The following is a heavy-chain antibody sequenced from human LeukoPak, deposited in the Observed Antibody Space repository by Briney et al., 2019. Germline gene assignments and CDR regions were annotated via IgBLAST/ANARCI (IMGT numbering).Heavy chain of an antibody. D-gene: IGHD3-22*01. CDR3: AREASKPIVVVIHDAFDI. J-gene: IGHJ3*02. V-gene: IGHV3-30*09. CDR1: GFTFSSYA. CDR2: ISYDGSNK. Sequence: GRSLRLSCAASGFTFSSYAMHWVRQAPGKGLEWVAVISYDGSNKYYADSVKGRFAISRDNSKNTLYLQMNSLRAEDTAVYYCAREASKPIVVVIHDAFDIWGQGTMVTVSS.